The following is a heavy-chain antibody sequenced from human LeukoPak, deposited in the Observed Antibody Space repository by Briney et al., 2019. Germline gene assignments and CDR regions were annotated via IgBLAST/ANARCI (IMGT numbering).Heavy chain of an antibody. V-gene: IGHV1-69*13. Sequence: SVKVSCKASGGTFSSYAISWVRQAPGQGLEWMGGIIPIFGAANYAQKFQGRVTITADESTSTAYMELSSPRSEDTAVYYCARGALSGSYLRLDYWGQGTLVTVSS. CDR2: IIPIFGAA. D-gene: IGHD1-26*01. CDR3: ARGALSGSYLRLDY. J-gene: IGHJ4*02. CDR1: GGTFSSYA.